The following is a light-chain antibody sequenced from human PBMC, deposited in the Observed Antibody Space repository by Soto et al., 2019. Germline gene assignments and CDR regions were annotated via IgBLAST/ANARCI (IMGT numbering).Light chain of an antibody. CDR1: QSVSSY. CDR2: DAS. V-gene: IGKV3-11*01. J-gene: IGKJ5*01. CDR3: QQRSNWPTT. Sequence: ETVLTQSPATLSLSPGERATLSCRASQSVSSYLAWYQQKPGQAPRLLIYDASNRATGIPARFSGSGSGTDFTLTISSLEPEDFAVYYCQQRSNWPTTSGQGTRLEI.